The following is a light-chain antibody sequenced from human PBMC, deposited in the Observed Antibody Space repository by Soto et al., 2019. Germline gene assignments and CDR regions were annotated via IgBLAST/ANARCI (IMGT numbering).Light chain of an antibody. CDR2: DAS. CDR3: QQRSNWLLYT. Sequence: EIVLTQSPATLSLSPGERATLSCRASQSVSSYLAWYQQKPGQAPRLLIYDASNRATGIPARFSGSGSGTEFTLTISSIEPEDFAVYYCQQRSNWLLYTFGQVTKLEIK. CDR1: QSVSSY. V-gene: IGKV3-11*01. J-gene: IGKJ2*01.